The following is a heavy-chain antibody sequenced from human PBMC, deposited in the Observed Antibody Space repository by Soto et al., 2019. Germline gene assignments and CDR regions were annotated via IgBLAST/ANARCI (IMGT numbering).Heavy chain of an antibody. CDR2: ICAHNGNT. V-gene: IGHV1-18*01. CDR3: ARGRYGDY. CDR1: GYTFTSYG. J-gene: IGHJ4*02. Sequence: QVHLVQSGAEVKKPGASVKVSCKASGYTFTSYGITWVRQAPGQGLEWMGWICAHNGNTEYAKKLQGRVIVTRDTSTSTAYMDLRSLRSDDTAVYYCARGRYGDYWGQGALVTVSS. D-gene: IGHD1-1*01.